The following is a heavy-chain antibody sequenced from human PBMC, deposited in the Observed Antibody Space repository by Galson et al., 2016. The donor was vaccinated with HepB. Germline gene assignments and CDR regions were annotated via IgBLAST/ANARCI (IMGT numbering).Heavy chain of an antibody. CDR2: IWYDGSRK. CDR1: GFTFSTYG. D-gene: IGHD1-26*01. Sequence: SLRLSCAVSGFTFSTYGMHWVRQAPGKGLEWVAVIWYDGSRKYYGDSVKGRFTISRDDSKDMLYLQMNSLGADDPAVYYCARDSGKYGIDVWGQGTTVTVSS. CDR3: ARDSGKYGIDV. V-gene: IGHV3-33*01. J-gene: IGHJ6*02.